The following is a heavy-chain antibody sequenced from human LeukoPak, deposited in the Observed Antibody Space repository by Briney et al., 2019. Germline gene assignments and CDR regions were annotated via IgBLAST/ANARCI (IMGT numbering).Heavy chain of an antibody. D-gene: IGHD3-10*01. J-gene: IGHJ5*02. CDR3: ARYYGSGRDSDH. Sequence: PGGSLRLSCAASGFTFNIYGMNWVRQPPGKGLEWIGSIFYSGSTDYNPSLKSRVTISVDTSKNQFSLKLNSVTAADTAVYFCARYYGSGRDSDHWGQGTLVTVSS. V-gene: IGHV4-39*01. CDR2: IFYSGST. CDR1: GFTFNIYGMN.